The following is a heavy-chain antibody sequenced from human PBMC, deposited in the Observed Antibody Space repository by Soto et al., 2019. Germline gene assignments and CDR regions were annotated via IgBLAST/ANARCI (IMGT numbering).Heavy chain of an antibody. J-gene: IGHJ4*02. CDR3: ARVTTFYDILTSSYALNYFDY. CDR2: IYAGGNT. Sequence: VQLVESGGTLVQPGGSLRLSCAASGFSVTSNYMTWVRQAPGKGLECVSVIYAGGNTYYPDSVKGRFTISSDNSKNTHFLQMNNLRAEDTAVYYCARVTTFYDILTSSYALNYFDYWGQGTRVTVSS. CDR1: GFSVTSNY. V-gene: IGHV3-53*01. D-gene: IGHD3-9*01.